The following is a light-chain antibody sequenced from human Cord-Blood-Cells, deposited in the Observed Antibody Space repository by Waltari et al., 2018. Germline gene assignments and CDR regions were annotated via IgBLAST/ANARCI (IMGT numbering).Light chain of an antibody. Sequence: QSVLTQPPSASGTPGQRVTISCSGSSSNIGSNYVYCYQQLPGPAPKLLIYRNNQRPSGVPDRFSGSKSGTSASLAISGLRSEDEADYYCAAWDDSLSAPWVFGGGTKLTVL. V-gene: IGLV1-47*01. J-gene: IGLJ3*02. CDR1: SSNIGSNY. CDR3: AAWDDSLSAPWV. CDR2: RNN.